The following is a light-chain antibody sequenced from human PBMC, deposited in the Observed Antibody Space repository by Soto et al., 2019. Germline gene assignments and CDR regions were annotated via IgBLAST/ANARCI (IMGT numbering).Light chain of an antibody. J-gene: IGKJ1*01. V-gene: IGKV3-20*01. Sequence: EVVMTQSPATLSVSPGEGVTLSCRASQGIGDTLAWYQQKPGQAPSLLIYGAFSRATGVPDRFTGSGSGTDFTLAISRLEPEDFAVYYCQQYGSSPQTFGQGTKVDIK. CDR2: GAF. CDR1: QGIGDT. CDR3: QQYGSSPQT.